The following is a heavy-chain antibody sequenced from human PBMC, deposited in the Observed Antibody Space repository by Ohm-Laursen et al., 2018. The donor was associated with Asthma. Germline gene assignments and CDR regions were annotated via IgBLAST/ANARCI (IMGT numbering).Heavy chain of an antibody. CDR2: IGFGGGYI. J-gene: IGHJ5*02. V-gene: IGHV3-74*01. CDR3: ARDLGQHLRQWGNWFDP. Sequence: SLRLSCTASGFTFSTSDMRWVRQVPGKGLEWVSSIGFGGGYISYADSVKGRFTISRDNAKNTLYLQMNSLRVEDTAVYYCARDLGQHLRQWGNWFDPWGQGTLVTVSS. D-gene: IGHD3-16*01. CDR1: GFTFSTSD.